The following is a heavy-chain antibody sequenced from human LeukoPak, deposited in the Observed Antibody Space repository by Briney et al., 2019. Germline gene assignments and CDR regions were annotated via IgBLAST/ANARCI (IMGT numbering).Heavy chain of an antibody. D-gene: IGHD3-3*01. CDR3: ARGGGFLEWSNFDY. Sequence: TSETLSLTCTVSGGSISSSGYYWSWIRQHPGKGLEWIGYIYYSGSTYYNPSLKSRVTISVDTSKNQFSLKLSSVTAADTAVYYCARGGGFLEWSNFDYWGQGTLVTVSS. V-gene: IGHV4-31*03. J-gene: IGHJ4*02. CDR1: GGSISSSGYY. CDR2: IYYSGST.